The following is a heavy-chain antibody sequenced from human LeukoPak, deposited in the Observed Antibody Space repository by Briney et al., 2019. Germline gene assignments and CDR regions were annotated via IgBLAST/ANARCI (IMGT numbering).Heavy chain of an antibody. CDR1: GFTFSSYE. Sequence: PGGSLRLSCAASGFTFSSYEMNWVRQAPGKGLEWVSYISSSGSTIYYADSVKSRFTISRDNAKNSLYLQMNSLRAEDTAVYYCASLYYGGWYSGDAFDIWGQGTMVTVSS. V-gene: IGHV3-48*03. D-gene: IGHD6-19*01. CDR2: ISSSGSTI. CDR3: ASLYYGGWYSGDAFDI. J-gene: IGHJ3*02.